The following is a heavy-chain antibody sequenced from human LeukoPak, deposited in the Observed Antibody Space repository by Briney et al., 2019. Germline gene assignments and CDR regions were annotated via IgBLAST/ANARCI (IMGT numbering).Heavy chain of an antibody. D-gene: IGHD6-13*01. CDR1: GRSFSGYY. J-gene: IGHJ4*02. CDR2: INHSGST. V-gene: IGHV4-34*01. Sequence: SETLSLTCAVYGRSFSGYYWSWIRQPPGKGLEWIGEINHSGSTNYNPSLKSRVTISVDTSKNQFSLKLSSVTAADTAVYYCARVLEAASFDYWGQGAPVTVSS. CDR3: ARVLEAASFDY.